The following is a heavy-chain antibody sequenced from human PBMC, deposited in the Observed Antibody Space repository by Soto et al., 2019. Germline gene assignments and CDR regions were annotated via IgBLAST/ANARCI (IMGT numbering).Heavy chain of an antibody. CDR2: IIPILGIA. V-gene: IGHV1-69*02. J-gene: IGHJ6*02. Sequence: ASVKVSCKASGGTFSSYTISWVRQAPGQGLEWMGRIIPILGIANYAQKFQGRVTITADKSTSTAYMELSSLRSEDTAVYYCARGYYDSSGYYGDYYYYGMDVWGQGTTVTVSS. CDR3: ARGYYDSSGYYGDYYYYGMDV. D-gene: IGHD3-22*01. CDR1: GGTFSSYT.